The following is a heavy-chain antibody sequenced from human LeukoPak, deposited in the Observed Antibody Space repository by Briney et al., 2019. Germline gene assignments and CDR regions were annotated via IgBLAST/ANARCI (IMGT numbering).Heavy chain of an antibody. CDR3: ARELGGEFDP. V-gene: IGHV4-59*01. Sequence: ASETLSLTCTVSGXSISSYYWSWIRQPPGKGLEWIGYIYYSGSTNYNPSLKSRVTISVDTSKNQFSLKLSSVTAADTAVYYCARELGGEFDPWGQGTLVTVSS. J-gene: IGHJ5*02. D-gene: IGHD3-16*01. CDR1: GXSISSYY. CDR2: IYYSGST.